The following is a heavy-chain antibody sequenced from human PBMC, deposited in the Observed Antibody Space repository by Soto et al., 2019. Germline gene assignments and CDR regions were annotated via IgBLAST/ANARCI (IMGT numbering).Heavy chain of an antibody. CDR3: AAKPRAISLP. Sequence: EVQLLESGGGLVQPGGSLTLSCEASGFTFSYYDMRWVRQAPGKGLEWVSTISGSGDGTYYADSVKGRFTISRDNSKNAVFLQMHSLIAEDTAIYYCAAKPRAISLPWGQGTLVTVSS. CDR2: ISGSGDGT. J-gene: IGHJ5*02. CDR1: GFTFSYYD. D-gene: IGHD3-3*02. V-gene: IGHV3-23*01.